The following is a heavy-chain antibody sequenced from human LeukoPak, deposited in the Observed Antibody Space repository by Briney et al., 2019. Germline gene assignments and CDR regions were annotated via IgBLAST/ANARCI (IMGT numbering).Heavy chain of an antibody. J-gene: IGHJ4*02. CDR1: GFTFSSYW. CDR3: AKARYYDSSGYYYVDY. V-gene: IGHV3-74*01. Sequence: GGSLRLSCAASGFTFSSYWMHWVRQAPGKGLVWVSRINSDGSSTSYADSVKGRFTISRDNSKNTLYLQMNSLRAEDTAVYYCAKARYYDSSGYYYVDYWGQGTLVTVSS. CDR2: INSDGSST. D-gene: IGHD3-22*01.